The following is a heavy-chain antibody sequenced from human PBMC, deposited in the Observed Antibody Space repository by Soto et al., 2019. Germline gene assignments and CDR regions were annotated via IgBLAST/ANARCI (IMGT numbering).Heavy chain of an antibody. CDR3: ARPQVGYYYDRSGYYLDAFDI. D-gene: IGHD3-22*01. V-gene: IGHV3-21*01. Sequence: GGSLRLSCAASGFTFSSYSMNWVRQAPGKGLEWVSSISSSSSYIYYADSVKGRFTISRDNAKNSLYLQMNSLRAEDTAVYYCARPQVGYYYDRSGYYLDAFDIWGQGTMVTVSS. J-gene: IGHJ3*02. CDR1: GFTFSSYS. CDR2: ISSSSSYI.